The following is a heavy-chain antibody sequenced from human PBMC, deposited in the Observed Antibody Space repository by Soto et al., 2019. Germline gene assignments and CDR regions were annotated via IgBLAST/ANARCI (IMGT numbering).Heavy chain of an antibody. Sequence: EVQLVESGGGLVQPGGSLKLSCAASGFSFSGFEMQWVRQASGKGLERVGRMRSKANSYATAYGASVKGRFTVSRDDSKNTVYLQMSSLQTEDTAIYYCTRYLFHYPVDYGMDVWGQGTTVTVSS. J-gene: IGHJ6*02. V-gene: IGHV3-73*02. CDR2: MRSKANSYAT. CDR3: TRYLFHYPVDYGMDV. CDR1: GFSFSGFE. D-gene: IGHD5-12*01.